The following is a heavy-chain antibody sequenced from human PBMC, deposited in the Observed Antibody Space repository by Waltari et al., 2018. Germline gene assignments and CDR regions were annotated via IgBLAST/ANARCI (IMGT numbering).Heavy chain of an antibody. D-gene: IGHD6-13*01. J-gene: IGHJ4*02. V-gene: IGHV3-7*01. CDR3: TRGGDDSSWYWRN. Sequence: EVQLVESGGGLVQPGGSLRLSCAASVFPFSNSWMTWVRQAPGKGLEWVANINQDGSEKYSVESVKGRFTISRDNAKNSLYLQLNSLRADDTAVYYCTRGGDDSSWYWRNWGQGTLVTVSS. CDR2: INQDGSEK. CDR1: VFPFSNSW.